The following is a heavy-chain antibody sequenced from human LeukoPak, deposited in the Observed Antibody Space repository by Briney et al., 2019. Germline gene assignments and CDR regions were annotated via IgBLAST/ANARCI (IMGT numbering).Heavy chain of an antibody. Sequence: PSETLSLTCTVSGDSISSSNYYWGWIRQPPGKGLEWIGSIYHSGSTYYNPSLKSRVTISVDTSKNQFSLKLSSVTAADTAVYYCARNHIVVVIAATVNWFDPWGQGTLVTVSS. CDR2: IYHSGST. CDR3: ARNHIVVVIAATVNWFDP. D-gene: IGHD2-15*01. CDR1: GDSISSSNYY. V-gene: IGHV4-39*07. J-gene: IGHJ5*02.